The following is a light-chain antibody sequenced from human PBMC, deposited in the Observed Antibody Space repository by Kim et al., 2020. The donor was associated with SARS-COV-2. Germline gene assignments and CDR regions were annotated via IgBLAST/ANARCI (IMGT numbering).Light chain of an antibody. CDR3: LQDFAYPYT. CDR1: EAIRKD. J-gene: IGKJ2*01. Sequence: GDRFTLTCRASEAIRKDLGWYKQKPGKAPKLLIYAASNLQSGVPSRFSGSGSGADFTLTTSSLQPEDSATYYCLQDFAYPYTFGQGTKL. V-gene: IGKV1-6*01. CDR2: AAS.